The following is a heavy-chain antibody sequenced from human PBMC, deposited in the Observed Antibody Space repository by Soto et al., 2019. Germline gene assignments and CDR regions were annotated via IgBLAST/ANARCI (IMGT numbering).Heavy chain of an antibody. J-gene: IGHJ6*02. CDR2: ISAYNGNT. CDR1: GYTFTSYG. Sequence: DSVKVSCKASGYTFTSYGISWVRQAPGQGLEWMGWISAYNGNTNYAQKLQGRVTMTTDTSTSTAYMELRSLRSDDTAVYYCARAGPPSDYDFWSGYYYYYGMDVWGQGTTVTVYS. D-gene: IGHD3-3*01. V-gene: IGHV1-18*01. CDR3: ARAGPPSDYDFWSGYYYYYGMDV.